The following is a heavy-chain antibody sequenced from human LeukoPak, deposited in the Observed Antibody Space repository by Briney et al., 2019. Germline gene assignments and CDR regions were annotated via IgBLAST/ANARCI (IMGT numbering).Heavy chain of an antibody. V-gene: IGHV4-34*01. D-gene: IGHD6-19*01. CDR3: ARGGIAVAGTDY. J-gene: IGHJ4*02. CDR2: INHSGST. Sequence: SETLSLTCAVYGGSFSGYYWSWIRQPPGKGLEWIGEINHSGSTNYNPSLKSRVTISVDTSKNQFSLKLSSVTAADTAVYYCARGGIAVAGTDYWGRGTLVTVSS. CDR1: GGSFSGYY.